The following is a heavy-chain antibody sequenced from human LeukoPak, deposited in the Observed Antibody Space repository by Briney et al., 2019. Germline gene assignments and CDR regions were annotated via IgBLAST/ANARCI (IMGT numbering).Heavy chain of an antibody. Sequence: PSETLSLTCTVSGGSISSGDYDWSWIRQPPGKGLEWIGYIYYSGSTYYNPSLKSRVTISVNTSKNQFSLKLSSVTAADTAVYYSARGLAPTDWYFDLWGRGTLVTVSS. CDR3: ARGLAPTDWYFDL. D-gene: IGHD2-15*01. V-gene: IGHV4-30-4*08. CDR2: IYYSGST. CDR1: GGSISSGDYD. J-gene: IGHJ2*01.